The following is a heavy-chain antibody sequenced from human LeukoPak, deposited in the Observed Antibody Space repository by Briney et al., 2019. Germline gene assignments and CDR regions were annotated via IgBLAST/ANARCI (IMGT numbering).Heavy chain of an antibody. D-gene: IGHD3-3*01. CDR1: GYTFTSYG. CDR3: ARDLWRYDLWSGYYPNWFDP. Sequence: APVKVSCKASGYTFTSYGISWVRQAPGQGLEWMGWISAYNGNTNYAQKLQGRVTMTTDTSTSTAYMELRSLRSDDTAVYYCARDLWRYDLWSGYYPNWFDPWGQGTLVTVSS. J-gene: IGHJ5*02. CDR2: ISAYNGNT. V-gene: IGHV1-18*01.